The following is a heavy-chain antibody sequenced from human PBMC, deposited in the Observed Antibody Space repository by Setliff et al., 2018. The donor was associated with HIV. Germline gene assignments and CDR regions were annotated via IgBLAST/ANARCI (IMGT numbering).Heavy chain of an antibody. CDR1: GYTFTSYG. Sequence: ASVKVSCKASGYTFTSYGISWVRQAPGQRLEWMGWINAGNGNTKYSQKFQGRVTITRDTSASTAYMELSSLRSEDTAVYYCAKSHSFYYSGMDFWGQGTTVTVSS. CDR3: AKSHSFYYSGMDF. CDR2: INAGNGNT. V-gene: IGHV1-3*01. J-gene: IGHJ6*02.